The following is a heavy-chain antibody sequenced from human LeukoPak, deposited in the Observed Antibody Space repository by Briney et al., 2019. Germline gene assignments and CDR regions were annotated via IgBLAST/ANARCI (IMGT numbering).Heavy chain of an antibody. CDR2: IYYSGST. J-gene: IGHJ4*02. V-gene: IGHV4-61*08. CDR1: GGSISSGGYS. Sequence: SETLSLTCAVSGGSISSGGYSWSWIRQPPGKGLEWIGYIYYSGSTNYNPSLKSRVTISVDTSKNQFSLKLSSVIAADTAVYYCARYYYDSSGYYYDYWGQGTLVTVSS. D-gene: IGHD3-22*01. CDR3: ARYYYDSSGYYYDY.